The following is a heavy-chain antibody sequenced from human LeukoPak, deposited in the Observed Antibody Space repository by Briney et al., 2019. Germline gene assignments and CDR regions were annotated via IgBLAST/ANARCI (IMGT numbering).Heavy chain of an antibody. CDR2: IYPGDSDT. CDR3: ARLIPSYDSRGYYFDY. CDR1: GYSFTSYW. Sequence: GESLKISCKGSGYSFTSYWIGWVRQMPGKGLEWMGIIYPGDSDTRYSPSFQGQVTISADKSISTAYLQWSSLKASDTAMYYCARLIPSYDSRGYYFDYWGQGTLVTVSS. J-gene: IGHJ4*02. D-gene: IGHD3-22*01. V-gene: IGHV5-51*01.